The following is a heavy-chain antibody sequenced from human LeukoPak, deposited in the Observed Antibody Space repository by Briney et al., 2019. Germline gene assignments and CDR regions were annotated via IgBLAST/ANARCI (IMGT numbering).Heavy chain of an antibody. V-gene: IGHV4-39*07. CDR1: GGSISSSSCY. CDR3: ARVSRWHPYFDY. D-gene: IGHD5-24*01. CDR2: IYYSGST. Sequence: SETLSLTCTVSGGSISSSSCYWGWIRQPPGKGLEWIGSIYYSGSTYYNPSLKSRVTISVDTSKNQFSLKLSSVTAADTAVYYCARVSRWHPYFDYWGQGTLVTVSS. J-gene: IGHJ4*02.